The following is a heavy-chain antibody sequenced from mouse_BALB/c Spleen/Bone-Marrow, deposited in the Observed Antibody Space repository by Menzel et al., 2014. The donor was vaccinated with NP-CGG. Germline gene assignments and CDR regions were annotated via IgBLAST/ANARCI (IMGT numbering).Heavy chain of an antibody. V-gene: IGHV1-4*01. CDR3: ARGKTGFYGMDY. J-gene: IGHJ4*01. Sequence: VQLQQSGAELAGPGASVKMSCKASGYTFTNYTMHWVKQRPGQGLEWIGYINPSSGYTNYNQKFKDTATLTADKSSSTAYMQLSSLTSADSAVYYCARGKTGFYGMDYWGQGASVTASS. CDR2: INPSSGYT. D-gene: IGHD4-1*01. CDR1: GYTFTNYT.